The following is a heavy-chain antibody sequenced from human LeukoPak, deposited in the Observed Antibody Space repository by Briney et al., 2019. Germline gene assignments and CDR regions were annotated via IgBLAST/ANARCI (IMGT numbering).Heavy chain of an antibody. V-gene: IGHV4-34*01. J-gene: IGHJ5*02. CDR3: ARGSDGSENSYRNWFDP. Sequence: SETLSLTCAVYGGTFSGYYWSWVRQPPGRGLEWIGEINHSGSPNYNPSLKSRVTISVDTSKNQFSLRLNSVTAADTAVYYCARGSDGSENSYRNWFDPWGQGTLVTVSS. D-gene: IGHD3-10*01. CDR2: INHSGSP. CDR1: GGTFSGYY.